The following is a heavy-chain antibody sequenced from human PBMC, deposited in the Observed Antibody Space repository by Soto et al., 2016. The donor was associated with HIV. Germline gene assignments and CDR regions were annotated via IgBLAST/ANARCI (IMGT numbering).Heavy chain of an antibody. V-gene: IGHV3-64*01. CDR2: ISSNGGST. D-gene: IGHD3-22*01. CDR3: ARDYYDSSGYFDRSDY. CDR1: GFTFSSYA. Sequence: EVQLVESGGGLVQPGGSLRLSCAASGFTFSSYAMHWVRQAPGKGLEYVSGISSNGGSTYYANSVKGRFTISRDNSKNTPYLQMGSLRAEDTAVYYCARDYYDSSGYFDRSDYWGQGTLVTVSS. J-gene: IGHJ4*02.